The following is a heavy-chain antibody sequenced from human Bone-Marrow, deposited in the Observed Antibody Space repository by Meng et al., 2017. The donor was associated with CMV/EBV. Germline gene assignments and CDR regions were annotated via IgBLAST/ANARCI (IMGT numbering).Heavy chain of an antibody. J-gene: IGHJ3*02. Sequence: GESLKISCAASGFTFSDYYMSWIRQAPGKGLEWVSYISSSGSIIYYADSVKGRFTISRDNAKNSLYLQMTSLRAEDTAVYYCARDEARIYYDRNNYCPDAFDIWGQGTMVTVSS. V-gene: IGHV3-11*01. CDR3: ARDEARIYYDRNNYCPDAFDI. D-gene: IGHD3-22*01. CDR2: ISSSGSII. CDR1: GFTFSDYY.